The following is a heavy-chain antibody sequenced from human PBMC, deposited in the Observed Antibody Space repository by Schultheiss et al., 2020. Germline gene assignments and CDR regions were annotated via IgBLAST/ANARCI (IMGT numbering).Heavy chain of an antibody. D-gene: IGHD3-22*01. CDR1: GGSISSYY. Sequence: SETLSLTCTVSGGSISSYYWSWIQQPPGKGLEWIGFVYYSGTTKYNPSLERRAIISPDTSKNQFSLKLSSVTAADTAVYYCARGAGYYVIDYWGQGTLVTVSS. V-gene: IGHV4-59*01. CDR3: ARGAGYYVIDY. J-gene: IGHJ4*02. CDR2: VYYSGTT.